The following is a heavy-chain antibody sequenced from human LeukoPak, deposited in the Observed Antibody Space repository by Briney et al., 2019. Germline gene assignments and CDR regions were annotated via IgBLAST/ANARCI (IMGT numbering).Heavy chain of an antibody. D-gene: IGHD2-15*01. J-gene: IGHJ5*02. Sequence: SETLSLTCTVSGGSISSGDYYWSWIRQPPGKGLEDIGYIYYSGSTYYNPSLKSRITISLDTSKNQFSLKLSSVTPADTAVYYCARNRRDQSGWYYIPGGSWGQGTLVTVSS. V-gene: IGHV4-30-4*08. CDR3: ARNRRDQSGWYYIPGGS. CDR1: GGSISSGDYY. CDR2: IYYSGST.